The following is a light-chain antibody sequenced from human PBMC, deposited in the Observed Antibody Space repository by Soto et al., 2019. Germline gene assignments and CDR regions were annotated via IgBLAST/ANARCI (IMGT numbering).Light chain of an antibody. J-gene: IGLJ1*01. CDR3: SSYAGSNIANYV. Sequence: QSALTQPPSASGSPGQSVTISCTGTSSDVGGYNYVSWYQQHPGKAPKLMIYEVSKRPSGVPDRFSGSKSGNTASLTVSGLQAEDEADYYCSSYAGSNIANYVFGTGTKLTVL. CDR2: EVS. CDR1: SSDVGGYNY. V-gene: IGLV2-8*01.